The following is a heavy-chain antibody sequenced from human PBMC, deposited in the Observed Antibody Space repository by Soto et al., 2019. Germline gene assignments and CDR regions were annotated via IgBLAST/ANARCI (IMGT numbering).Heavy chain of an antibody. CDR2: INHSGST. Sequence: SETLSLTCAVYGGSFSGYYWSWIRQPPGKGLEWIGEINHSGSTNYNPSLKSRVTISVDTSKNQFSLKLSSVTAADTAVYYCARAGYSSGVVYYFDYWGQGTLVTISS. V-gene: IGHV4-34*01. D-gene: IGHD6-19*01. J-gene: IGHJ4*02. CDR1: GGSFSGYY. CDR3: ARAGYSSGVVYYFDY.